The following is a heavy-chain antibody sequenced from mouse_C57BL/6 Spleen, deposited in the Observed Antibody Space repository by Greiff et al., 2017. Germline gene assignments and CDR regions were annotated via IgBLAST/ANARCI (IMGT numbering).Heavy chain of an antibody. V-gene: IGHV10-3*01. Sequence: EVMLVESGGGLVQPKGSLKLSCAASGFTFNTYAMHWVRQAPGKGLEWVARIRRKSSNYAKYYADSVKDRFTISRDDSQSMLYLQMNNLKTEDTAMYYCVRLDYMDYRGQGTSVTVSS. CDR3: VRLDYMDY. J-gene: IGHJ4*01. D-gene: IGHD2-13*01. CDR1: GFTFNTYA. CDR2: IRRKSSNYAK.